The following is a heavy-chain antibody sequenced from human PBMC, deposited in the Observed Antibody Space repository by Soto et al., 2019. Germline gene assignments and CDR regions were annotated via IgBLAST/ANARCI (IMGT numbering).Heavy chain of an antibody. CDR2: LYYTGNT. J-gene: IGHJ5*02. CDR3: ARHSHEDHGDPNWFDP. D-gene: IGHD4-17*01. Sequence: QVQLQESGPGLVWPSETLSLTCPVSGGSISSNIYYWGWIRQPPGKGLEWIGSLYYTGNTFYNPSLKSRVTLSVDTSENQFSLRLSSVTAADTAVYYCARHSHEDHGDPNWFDPWGQGTLVTVSS. CDR1: GGSISSNIYY. V-gene: IGHV4-39*01.